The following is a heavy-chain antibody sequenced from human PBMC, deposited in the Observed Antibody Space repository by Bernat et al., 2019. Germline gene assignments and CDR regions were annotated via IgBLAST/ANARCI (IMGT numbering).Heavy chain of an antibody. Sequence: EVQLLESGGGLVQPGGSLRLSCAASGFTFSSYAMSWVRQAPGKGLEWVSAISGSGGSTYYADSVKGRFTISRDNSKNTLYLQMNSLRAEDTAVYYCAKEDPYYYYSSAKLNYYGMDVWGQGTTVTVSS. D-gene: IGHD3-22*01. CDR2: ISGSGGST. CDR1: GFTFSSYA. CDR3: AKEDPYYYYSSAKLNYYGMDV. J-gene: IGHJ6*02. V-gene: IGHV3-23*01.